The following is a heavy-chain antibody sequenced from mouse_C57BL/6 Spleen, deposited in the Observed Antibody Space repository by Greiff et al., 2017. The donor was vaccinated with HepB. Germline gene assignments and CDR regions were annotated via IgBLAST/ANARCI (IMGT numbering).Heavy chain of an antibody. D-gene: IGHD1-1*01. CDR3: ARDSPIYYYGSSSWYAMDY. V-gene: IGHV5-17*01. CDR1: GFTFSDYG. CDR2: ISSGSSTI. Sequence: EVQGVESGGGLVKPGGSLKLSCAASGFTFSDYGMHWVRQAPEKGLEWVAYISSGSSTIYYADTVKGRFTISRDNAKNTLFLQMTSLRSEDTAMYYCARDSPIYYYGSSSWYAMDYWGQGTSVTVSS. J-gene: IGHJ4*01.